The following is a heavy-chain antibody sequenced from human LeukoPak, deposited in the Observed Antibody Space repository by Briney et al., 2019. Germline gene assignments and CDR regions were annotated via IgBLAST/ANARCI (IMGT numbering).Heavy chain of an antibody. J-gene: IGHJ4*02. CDR2: IRSKAYGGTT. CDR1: GLTVSSNY. Sequence: GGSLRLSCAASGLTVSSNYMSWFRQAPGKGLEWVGFIRSKAYGGTTEYAASVKGRFTISRDDSKSIAYLQMNSLKTEDTAVYYCTRPREMEYYFDYWGQGTLVTVSS. V-gene: IGHV3-49*03. CDR3: TRPREMEYYFDY. D-gene: IGHD1-1*01.